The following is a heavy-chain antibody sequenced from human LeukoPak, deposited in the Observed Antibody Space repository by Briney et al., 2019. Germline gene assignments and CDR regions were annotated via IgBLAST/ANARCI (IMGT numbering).Heavy chain of an antibody. CDR1: GYTLTGYY. J-gene: IGHJ1*01. V-gene: IGHV1-2*02. Sequence: ASVKVSCKASGYTLTGYYMHWVRQAPGQGLEWMGWINPNSGGTNYAQKFQGRVTMTRDTSISTAYMELSRLRSDDTAVYYCARDLPPNSSSWPEYFQHWGQGTLVTVSS. CDR2: INPNSGGT. CDR3: ARDLPPNSSSWPEYFQH. D-gene: IGHD6-13*01.